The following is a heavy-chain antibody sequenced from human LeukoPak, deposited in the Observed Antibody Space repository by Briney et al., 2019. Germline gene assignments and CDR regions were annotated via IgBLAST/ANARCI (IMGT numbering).Heavy chain of an antibody. CDR1: GFNFKDYA. CDR3: VKDKTDFWSGYFDY. J-gene: IGHJ4*02. D-gene: IGHD3-3*01. V-gene: IGHV3-9*03. CDR2: ISWNSDSI. Sequence: PGGSLRLSCAASGFNFKDYAMHWVRQTPGKGLEWVSGISWNSDSIVYADSVKGRFTISRDNAKNSLYLQMNSLRSEDMALYYCVKDKTDFWSGYFDYWGQGTLVTVSS.